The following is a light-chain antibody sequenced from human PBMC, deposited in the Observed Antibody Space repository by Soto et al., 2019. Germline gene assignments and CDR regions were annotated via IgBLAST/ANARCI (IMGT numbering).Light chain of an antibody. CDR3: QQYNDSFPYT. CDR1: QSISTW. Sequence: DIQMTQSPSTLSASVGDRVTITCRASQSISTWLAWYQQKPGTAPKLLIYKASTLESGVPSRFSGSRSGTEFTLPVSSLQPDDFATYYCQQYNDSFPYTLGQGTKLEIK. J-gene: IGKJ2*01. V-gene: IGKV1-5*03. CDR2: KAS.